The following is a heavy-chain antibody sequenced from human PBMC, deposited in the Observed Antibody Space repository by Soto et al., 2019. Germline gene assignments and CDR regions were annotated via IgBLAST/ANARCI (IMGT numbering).Heavy chain of an antibody. D-gene: IGHD3-3*02. CDR2: IKSKVDGGTT. CDR3: SLYFPGVYFTPFYY. Sequence: GGSLRLSCAASGFTFSGAWMNWVRQAPGKGLEWVGRIKSKVDGGTTDYAAPVKGRFTISRDDSKDTLYLQMNSLTIEDTALYYCSLYFPGVYFTPFYYWGQGIMVPVSS. CDR1: GFTFSGAW. V-gene: IGHV3-15*07. J-gene: IGHJ4*02.